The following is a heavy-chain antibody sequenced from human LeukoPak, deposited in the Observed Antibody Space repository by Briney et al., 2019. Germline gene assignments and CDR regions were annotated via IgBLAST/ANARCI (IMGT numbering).Heavy chain of an antibody. Sequence: ASVKVSCKASGYAFTSLDIKGVGQAAGQGVEGMGWMNPNSGYTGSAQKFQGTLTMTRDTSIRTAYMELTSLTSEDTAMYYCARVAASPDYWGQGTLVTVSS. V-gene: IGHV1-8*01. J-gene: IGHJ4*02. CDR2: MNPNSGYT. CDR1: GYAFTSLD. CDR3: ARVAASPDY.